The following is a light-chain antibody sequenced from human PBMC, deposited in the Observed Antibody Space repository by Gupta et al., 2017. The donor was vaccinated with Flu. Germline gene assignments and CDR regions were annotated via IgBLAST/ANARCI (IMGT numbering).Light chain of an antibody. CDR3: ATWDDTRNRQV. J-gene: IGLJ3*02. Sequence: QSVLTQPPSASGTPGQRVTISCSGSRSDIGSNIVNWYQQVPGTAPRLLTYDNNKRPLGVPDRVSGSKSGTSASLAISGLQAEDEADYFCATWDDTRNRQVFGGGTKLTVL. V-gene: IGLV1-44*01. CDR2: DNN. CDR1: RSDIGSNI.